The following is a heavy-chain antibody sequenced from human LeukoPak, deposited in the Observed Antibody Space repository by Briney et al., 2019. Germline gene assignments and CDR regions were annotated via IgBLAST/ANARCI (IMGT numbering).Heavy chain of an antibody. Sequence: GGSLRLSCAASGFTFSFYAMSWVRQAPGKGLEWVSAFSGSGDSTSYADSVKGRFTISRDNSKNTLYLQMNSLRAEDTAVYYCAKDRVVTATPNWFDPWGQGTLVTASS. J-gene: IGHJ5*02. CDR2: FSGSGDST. D-gene: IGHD2-21*02. V-gene: IGHV3-23*01. CDR1: GFTFSFYA. CDR3: AKDRVVTATPNWFDP.